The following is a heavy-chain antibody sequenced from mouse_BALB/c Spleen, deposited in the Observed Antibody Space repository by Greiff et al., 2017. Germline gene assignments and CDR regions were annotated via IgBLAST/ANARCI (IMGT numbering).Heavy chain of an antibody. V-gene: IGHV14-3*02. CDR2: IDPANGNT. Sequence: EVQLQQSGAELVKPGASVKLSCTASGFNIKDTYMHWVKQRPEQGLEWIGRIDPANGNTKYDPKFQGKATITADTSSNTAYLQLSSLTSEDTAVYYCARSGGYYVGYAMDYWGQGTSVTVSS. CDR3: ARSGGYYVGYAMDY. CDR1: GFNIKDTY. D-gene: IGHD2-3*01. J-gene: IGHJ4*01.